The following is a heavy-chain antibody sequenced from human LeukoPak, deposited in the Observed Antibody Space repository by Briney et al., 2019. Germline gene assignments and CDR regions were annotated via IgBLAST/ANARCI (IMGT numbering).Heavy chain of an antibody. V-gene: IGHV3-33*08. CDR3: ARDPPYGSGSFDY. D-gene: IGHD3-10*01. CDR2: IWYDGSNK. Sequence: GGSLRLSCAASGFTFSSYGMHWVRQAPGKGLEWVAVIWYDGSNKYYADSVKGRFTISRDNSKNTLYLQMNSLRAEDTAVYYCARDPPYGSGSFDYWGQGTLVTVSS. J-gene: IGHJ4*02. CDR1: GFTFSSYG.